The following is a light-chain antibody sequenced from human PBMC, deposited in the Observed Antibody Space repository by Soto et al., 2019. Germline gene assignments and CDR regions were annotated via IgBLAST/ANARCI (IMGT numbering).Light chain of an antibody. J-gene: IGKJ1*01. CDR3: LQDYTYPWT. CDR2: AAS. V-gene: IGKV1-6*01. Sequence: IQMTQSPSSLSASIGDRVTITCRASQGIRDDLGWYRQRPGKAPELLIFAASSLQGGVPSRFSGSGSGTDFTLTISSLQPEDFATYFCLQDYTYPWTFGQGTKVDTK. CDR1: QGIRDD.